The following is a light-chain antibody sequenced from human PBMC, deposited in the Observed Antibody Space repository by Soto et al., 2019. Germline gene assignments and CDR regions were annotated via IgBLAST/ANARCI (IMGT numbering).Light chain of an antibody. CDR1: QSISSW. CDR2: AAS. V-gene: IGKV1-5*01. Sequence: DIQMTQSPSALSASVGDRVTITCRASQSISSWLAWYQQKPGKAPKLLIYAASRLESGVPSRFSGSGSGTEFTLTISSLQPDDFATYYCQEYNSYWMFGQGTKVEIK. J-gene: IGKJ1*01. CDR3: QEYNSYWM.